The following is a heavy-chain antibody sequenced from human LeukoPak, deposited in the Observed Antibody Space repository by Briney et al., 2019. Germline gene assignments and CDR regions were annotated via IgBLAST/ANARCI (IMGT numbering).Heavy chain of an antibody. CDR1: GYTFDGYY. V-gene: IGHV1-2*02. J-gene: IGHJ4*02. D-gene: IGHD1-26*01. CDR3: ARGRGGATTGLDH. CDR2: INSNSGAR. Sequence: GASVKVSCKASGYTFDGYYMHWVRQAPGQGLESMGWINSNSGARNYAQKFQGRVTMSRDTSINTAYMELSRLTSDDTAVYYCARGRGGATTGLDHWGQGALVTVSS.